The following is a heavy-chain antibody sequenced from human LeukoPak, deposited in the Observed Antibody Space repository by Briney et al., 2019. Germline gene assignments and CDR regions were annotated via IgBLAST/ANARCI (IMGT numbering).Heavy chain of an antibody. V-gene: IGHV4-59*08. D-gene: IGHD2-15*01. CDR2: FYYSGNT. CDR1: GGSINLYY. J-gene: IGHJ6*02. Sequence: PSETLSLTCTVSGGSINLYYWNWIRQPPGKGLEWIGYFYYSGNTNYNPSLKSRVTISVDTSKNQFSLKLSSVTAADTAVYYCARQASGYCSGSTCYYYYGMDVWGQGTTVTVSS. CDR3: ARQASGYCSGSTCYYYYGMDV.